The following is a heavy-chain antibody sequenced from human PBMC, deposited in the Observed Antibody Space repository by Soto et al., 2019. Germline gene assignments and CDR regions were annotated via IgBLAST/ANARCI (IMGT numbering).Heavy chain of an antibody. Sequence: QVQLVESGGSVVQPGGSRRISCAASGFSFSYYGLHWVRQAPGKGLEWLALITHGGYNRYYADSVKGRFTISRDNSKNTIYLKMNSLKSEDTAVYYCAKGGSFDIWGQGTRVTVSS. CDR1: GFSFSYYG. V-gene: IGHV3-30*18. D-gene: IGHD6-6*01. J-gene: IGHJ4*02. CDR3: AKGGSFDI. CDR2: ITHGGYNR.